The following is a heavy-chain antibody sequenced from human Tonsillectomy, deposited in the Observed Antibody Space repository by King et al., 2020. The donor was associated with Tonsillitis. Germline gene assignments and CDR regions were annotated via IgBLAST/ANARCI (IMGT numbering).Heavy chain of an antibody. CDR3: AREVGASPFDK. D-gene: IGHD1-26*01. CDR2: SRNKANSYTA. J-gene: IGHJ4*02. V-gene: IGHV3-72*01. CDR1: GFTFSDHY. Sequence: DVQLVESGGGLVQPGGSLRLSCAASGFTFSDHYMDWVRQAPGKGLEWVGRSRNKANSYTAEYAASVKGSFTISRDDSKNSLYLQMSSLKTEDTAVDYCAREVGASPFDKWGQGTLVTVSS.